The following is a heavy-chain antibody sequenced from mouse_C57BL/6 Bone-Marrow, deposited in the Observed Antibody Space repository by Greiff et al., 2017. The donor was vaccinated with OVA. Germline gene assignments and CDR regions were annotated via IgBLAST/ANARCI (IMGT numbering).Heavy chain of an antibody. V-gene: IGHV1-18*01. CDR3: ARSPPHYYGSSLFDD. CDR2: INPNNGGT. Sequence: VQLQQSGPELVKPGASVKIPCKASGYTFTDYNMDWVKQSHGKSLEWIGDINPNNGGTIYNQKFKGKATLTVDKSSSTAYMELRSLTSEDTAVYYCARSPPHYYGSSLFDDWGKGTTLTVSS. CDR1: GYTFTDYN. J-gene: IGHJ2*01. D-gene: IGHD1-1*01.